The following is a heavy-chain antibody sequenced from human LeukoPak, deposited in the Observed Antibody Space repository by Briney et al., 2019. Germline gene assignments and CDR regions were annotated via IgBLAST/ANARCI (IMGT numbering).Heavy chain of an antibody. Sequence: PGGSLRLSCAASGFTFSTYAMSWVRQAPGTGLEWVSAISASGVSTYYPDSVKGRFTVSRDNSKNTLYLQMNSLRAEDTAVYYCAKGYQLLNDHWGQGTLVTVSS. CDR3: AKGYQLLNDH. CDR1: GFTFSTYA. CDR2: ISASGVST. V-gene: IGHV3-23*01. J-gene: IGHJ4*02. D-gene: IGHD2-2*01.